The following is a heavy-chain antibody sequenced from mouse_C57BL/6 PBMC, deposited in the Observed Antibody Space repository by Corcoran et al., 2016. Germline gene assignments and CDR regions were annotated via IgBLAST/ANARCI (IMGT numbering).Heavy chain of an antibody. Sequence: VQLQQSGPELVKPGASVKISCKASGYTFTDYYMNWVKQSHGKSLEWIGDINPNNGGTSYNQKFKGKATLTVDKSSSTAYMELRSLTSEDSAVYYCARVDGSSHWYFDVWGTGTTVTVSS. CDR1: GYTFTDYY. J-gene: IGHJ1*03. D-gene: IGHD1-1*01. CDR3: ARVDGSSHWYFDV. CDR2: INPNNGGT. V-gene: IGHV1-26*01.